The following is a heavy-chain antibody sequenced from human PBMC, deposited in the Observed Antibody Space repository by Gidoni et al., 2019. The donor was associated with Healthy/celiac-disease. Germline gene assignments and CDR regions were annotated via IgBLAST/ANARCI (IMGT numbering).Heavy chain of an antibody. D-gene: IGHD5-12*01. J-gene: IGHJ4*02. Sequence: QVQLQQWGAGLLKPSETLSLTCAVYGGSFSGYYWSWIRQPPGKGLEWIGEINHSGSTNYNPSLKSRVTISVDTSKNQFSLKLSSVTAADTAVYYCARGRGYGYNTVGFDYWGQGTLVTVSS. CDR3: ARGRGYGYNTVGFDY. CDR2: INHSGST. V-gene: IGHV4-34*01. CDR1: GGSFSGYY.